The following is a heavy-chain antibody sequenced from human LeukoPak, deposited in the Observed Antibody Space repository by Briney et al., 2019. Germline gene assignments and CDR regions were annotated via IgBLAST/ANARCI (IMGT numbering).Heavy chain of an antibody. Sequence: GGSLRLSCAASGFTFSKYAMSWVRQVPGKGLQWVSVIGDSGATAYYSDSVQGRFTISRDNSKNTLYLQMNSLRVDDTAVYYCARPEQFLILDFHSWGQGTLVTVSS. CDR2: IGDSGATA. CDR1: GFTFSKYA. V-gene: IGHV3-23*01. CDR3: ARPEQFLILDFHS. D-gene: IGHD2-8*02. J-gene: IGHJ4*02.